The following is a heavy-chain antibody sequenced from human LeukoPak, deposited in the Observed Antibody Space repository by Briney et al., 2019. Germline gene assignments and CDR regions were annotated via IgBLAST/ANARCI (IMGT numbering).Heavy chain of an antibody. CDR2: IIPIFGTA. CDR1: GYTFTSYG. D-gene: IGHD2-2*02. Sequence: SVKVSCTASGYTFTSYGISWVRQAPGQGLEWMGGIIPIFGTANYAQKFQGRVTITTDESTRTAYMELSSLRSEDTAVYYCARGYCSSTSCYSMDHWFDPWGQGTLVTVSS. J-gene: IGHJ5*02. CDR3: ARGYCSSTSCYSMDHWFDP. V-gene: IGHV1-69*05.